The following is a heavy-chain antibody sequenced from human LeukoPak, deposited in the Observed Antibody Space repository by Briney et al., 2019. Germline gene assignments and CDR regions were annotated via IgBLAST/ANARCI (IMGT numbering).Heavy chain of an antibody. Sequence: ASVKVSCKASGYTFTGYYMHWVRQAPGQGLEWMGRINPNSGGTNHAQKFQGRVTMTRDTSISTAYMELSRLRSDDTAVYYCARVLPLNTAMAPPGYWGQGTLVTVSS. V-gene: IGHV1-2*06. D-gene: IGHD5-18*01. CDR1: GYTFTGYY. CDR3: ARVLPLNTAMAPPGY. J-gene: IGHJ4*02. CDR2: INPNSGGT.